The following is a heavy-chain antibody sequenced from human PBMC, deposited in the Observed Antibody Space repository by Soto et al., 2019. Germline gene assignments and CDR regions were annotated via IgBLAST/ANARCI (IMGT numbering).Heavy chain of an antibody. D-gene: IGHD2-21*01. CDR2: TNLNSGNT. V-gene: IGHV1-8*01. CDR1: GYTFTSYD. Sequence: QVQLVQSGAEVKKPGASVKVSCKASGYTFTSYDINWVRQASGQGLEWMGWTNLNSGNTGYAQKFQGRVTMTRNTSIATAYMELSSLTSEDTAVYYCAREGSDGAFGFDPWGQGTLVTVSS. J-gene: IGHJ5*02. CDR3: AREGSDGAFGFDP.